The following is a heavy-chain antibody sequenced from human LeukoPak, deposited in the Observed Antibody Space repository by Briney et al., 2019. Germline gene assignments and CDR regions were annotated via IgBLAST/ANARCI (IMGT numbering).Heavy chain of an antibody. CDR1: GFTFSSYA. J-gene: IGHJ3*02. CDR3: AKVSSPSYYDSSGYYPAFDI. D-gene: IGHD3-22*01. V-gene: IGHV3-23*01. Sequence: GGSLRLPCAASGFTFSSYAMSWVRQAPGKGLEWVSAISGSGGSTYYADSVKGRFTISGDNSKNTLYLQMNSLRAEDTAVYYCAKVSSPSYYDSSGYYPAFDIWGQGTMVTVSS. CDR2: ISGSGGST.